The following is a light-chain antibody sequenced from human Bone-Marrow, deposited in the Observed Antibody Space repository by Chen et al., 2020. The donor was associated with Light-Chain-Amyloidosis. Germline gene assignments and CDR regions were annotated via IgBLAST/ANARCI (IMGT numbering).Light chain of an antibody. V-gene: IGKV3-20*01. J-gene: IGKJ4*01. Sequence: EIVLTQSPGTLSLSPGEGANLSCRASQTISSNYLTWYQQKFGQATRLLIYGSSSRATGIPDRFTGSGSGTDFTLTINRLGPEDFAMYYCQQYGTSPLTFGGGTKVEIK. CDR3: QQYGTSPLT. CDR2: GSS. CDR1: QTISSNY.